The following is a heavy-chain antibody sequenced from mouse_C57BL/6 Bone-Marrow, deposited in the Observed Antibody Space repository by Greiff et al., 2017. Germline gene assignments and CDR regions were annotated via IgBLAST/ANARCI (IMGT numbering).Heavy chain of an antibody. CDR2: FVPNSVGT. J-gene: IGHJ4*01. Sequence: QVQLKQPGAELVNPGASVTLSCKASGSTFTSFWLHWLKQRPGRGLEWIGRFVPNSVGTKYNEKFKSKATITVDKPSSTAYMPLSSLTSEDSAVYYCARRYAMDYWGQGTTVTVSS. CDR1: GSTFTSFW. CDR3: ARRYAMDY. V-gene: IGHV1-72*01.